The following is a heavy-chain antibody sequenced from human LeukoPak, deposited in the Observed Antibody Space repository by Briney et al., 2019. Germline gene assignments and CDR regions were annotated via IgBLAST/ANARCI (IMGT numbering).Heavy chain of an antibody. CDR1: GFTFSDYD. D-gene: IGHD3-16*01. V-gene: IGHV3-21*01. J-gene: IGHJ4*02. Sequence: GGSLRLSCSASGFTFSDYDMTWFRQAPGKGLEWVSSISGLSSHIYYVDSVKGRFSISRDNAKNSLYLQMNSLGAEDTAVYYCGRAFPPLRTSSAGDLWGQGTLVTVSS. CDR3: GRAFPPLRTSSAGDL. CDR2: ISGLSSHI.